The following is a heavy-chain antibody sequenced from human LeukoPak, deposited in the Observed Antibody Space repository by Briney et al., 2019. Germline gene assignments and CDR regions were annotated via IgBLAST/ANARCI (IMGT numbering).Heavy chain of an antibody. CDR1: GGSFSGYY. D-gene: IGHD2-2*01. CDR2: INHSGST. CDR3: ARLSRIVVVPAAMRSVDYYYMDV. V-gene: IGHV4-34*01. Sequence: SETLSLTCAVYGGSFSGYYWSWIRQPPGKRLEWIGEINHSGSTNYNPSFKSRVTISVDTSKNQFSLKLSSVTAADTAVYYCARLSRIVVVPAAMRSVDYYYMDVWGKGTTVTVSS. J-gene: IGHJ6*03.